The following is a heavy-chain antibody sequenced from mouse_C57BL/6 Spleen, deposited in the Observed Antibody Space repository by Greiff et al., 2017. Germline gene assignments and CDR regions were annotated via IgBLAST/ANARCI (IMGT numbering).Heavy chain of an antibody. Sequence: EVKVEESGPGLVKPSQSLSLTCSVTGYSITSGYYWNWIRQFPGNNLEWMGYISYDGSNNYNPSLKNRISITRDTSKNQFFLKLNSVTTEDTATYYCARALYYFDYWGQGTTLTVSS. CDR2: ISYDGSN. D-gene: IGHD6-1*01. V-gene: IGHV3-6*01. J-gene: IGHJ2*01. CDR3: ARALYYFDY. CDR1: GYSITSGYY.